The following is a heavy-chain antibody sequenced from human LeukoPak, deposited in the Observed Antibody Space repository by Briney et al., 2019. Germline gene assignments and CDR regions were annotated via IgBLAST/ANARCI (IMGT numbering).Heavy chain of an antibody. CDR1: GGSISSSSYY. Sequence: SETLSLTCIVSGGSISSSSYYWGWIRQPPGKGLEWIGSIYYSGSTYYNPSLKSRVTISVDTSKNQFSLKLSSVTAADTAVYHCARGLGPGTIFGVVIKGHWYFDLWGRGTLVTVSS. V-gene: IGHV4-39*07. CDR3: ARGLGPGTIFGVVIKGHWYFDL. CDR2: IYYSGST. D-gene: IGHD3-3*01. J-gene: IGHJ2*01.